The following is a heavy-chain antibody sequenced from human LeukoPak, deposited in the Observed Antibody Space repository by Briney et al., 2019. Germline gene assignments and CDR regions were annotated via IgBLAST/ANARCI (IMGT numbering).Heavy chain of an antibody. D-gene: IGHD5-18*01. J-gene: IGHJ5*02. CDR2: IIPIFGTA. CDR3: ARGHYYVDTAMVNYNWFDP. Sequence: SVKVSCKASGGTFSSYAISWVRQAPGQGLEWMGGIIPIFGTANYAQTFQGRVTITTDESTSTAYMELSSLRSEDTAVYYCARGHYYVDTAMVNYNWFDPWGQGTLVTVSS. V-gene: IGHV1-69*05. CDR1: GGTFSSYA.